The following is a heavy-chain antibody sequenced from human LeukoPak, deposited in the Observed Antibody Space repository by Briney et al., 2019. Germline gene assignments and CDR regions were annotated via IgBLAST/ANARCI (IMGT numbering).Heavy chain of an antibody. CDR3: ARGGPAARLITFGGVTDY. V-gene: IGHV1-2*02. J-gene: IGHJ4*02. CDR2: INPNSGGT. D-gene: IGHD3-16*01. CDR1: GYTFTDYY. Sequence: GASVKVSCKASGYTFTDYYIHWVRQAPGQGLEWMGWINPNSGGTNYAQKLQGRVTMTTDTSTSTAYMELRNLRSDDTAVYYCARGGPAARLITFGGVTDYWGQGTLVTVSS.